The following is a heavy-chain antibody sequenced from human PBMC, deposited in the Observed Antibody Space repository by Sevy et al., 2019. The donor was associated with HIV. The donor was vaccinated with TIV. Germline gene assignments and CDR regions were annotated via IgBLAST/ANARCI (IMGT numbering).Heavy chain of an antibody. CDR3: ARGRGGIVVVPAANDWFDP. V-gene: IGHV1-8*01. J-gene: IGHJ5*02. CDR1: GYTFTSYD. Sequence: ASVKVSCKASGYTFTSYDINWVRQATGQGLEWMGLMNPNSGNTGYAQKFQGRVTMTRNTSISTAYMELSSLRSEDMAVYYCARGRGGIVVVPAANDWFDPWGQGTLVTVSS. CDR2: MNPNSGNT. D-gene: IGHD2-2*01.